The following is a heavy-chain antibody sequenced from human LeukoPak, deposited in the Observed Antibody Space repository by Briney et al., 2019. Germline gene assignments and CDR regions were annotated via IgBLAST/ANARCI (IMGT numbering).Heavy chain of an antibody. CDR2: ISTSGSTI. CDR3: ARVGVVNFDY. V-gene: IGHV3-48*03. J-gene: IGHJ4*02. CDR1: GFTFSSYE. D-gene: IGHD3-22*01. Sequence: PGGSLRLSCAASGFTFSSYEMNWVRQAPGKGLEWVSYISTSGSTIYYADSVKGRFTISRDSAKNSLYLQMNSLRAEDTAVYYCARVGVVNFDYWGQGTLVTVSS.